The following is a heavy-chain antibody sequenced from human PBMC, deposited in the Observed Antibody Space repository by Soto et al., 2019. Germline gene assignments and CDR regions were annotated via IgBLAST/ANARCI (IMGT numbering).Heavy chain of an antibody. J-gene: IGHJ4*02. Sequence: GGSLRLSCAASGFTFSSYAMSWVRQAPGKGLEWVSAISGSGGSTYYADSVKGRFTISRDNSKNTLYLQMNSLRAEDTAVYYCAKVRYSSGWYPDDYWGQGTLVTVSS. CDR3: AKVRYSSGWYPDDY. CDR2: ISGSGGST. CDR1: GFTFSSYA. V-gene: IGHV3-23*01. D-gene: IGHD6-19*01.